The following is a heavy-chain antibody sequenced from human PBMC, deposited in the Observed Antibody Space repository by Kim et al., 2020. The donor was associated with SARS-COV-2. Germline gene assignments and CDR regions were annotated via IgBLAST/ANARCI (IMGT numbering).Heavy chain of an antibody. J-gene: IGHJ4*02. Sequence: SQTLSLTCAISGDSVSSNSVTWDWIRQSPSRGLECLGRTYYRSKWSSNYAVSVSSRITINPDTSQNQFSLQLNSVTPEDTAVYYCTRRGSSGCFDYWGQGTLVTVSS. V-gene: IGHV6-1*01. D-gene: IGHD6-19*01. CDR3: TRRGSSGCFDY. CDR2: TYYRSKWSS. CDR1: GDSVSSNSVT.